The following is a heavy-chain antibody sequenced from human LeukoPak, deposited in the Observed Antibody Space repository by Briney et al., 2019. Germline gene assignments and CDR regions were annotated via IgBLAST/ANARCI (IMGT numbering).Heavy chain of an antibody. CDR2: LNPNSGGT. D-gene: IGHD1-7*01. V-gene: IGHV1-2*06. J-gene: IGHJ4*02. CDR3: ARGDWNYSYYFDY. Sequence: GASVKVSCKASGYTFTGYYMHWVRQAPGQGLEWMGRLNPNSGGTDYAQKFQGRVTMTRDTSTSSAYMELSRLKTDDTAVYYCARGDWNYSYYFDYWGQGTLATVSS. CDR1: GYTFTGYY.